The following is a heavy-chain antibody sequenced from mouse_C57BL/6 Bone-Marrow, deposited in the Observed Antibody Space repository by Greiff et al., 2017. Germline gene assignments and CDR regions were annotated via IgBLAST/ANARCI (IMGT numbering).Heavy chain of an antibody. V-gene: IGHV1-55*01. CDR1: GYTFTSSW. CDR3: ARGLYAMDY. J-gene: IGHJ4*01. Sequence: QVQLQQPGAELVKPGASVQMSCKASGYTFTSSWITWVKQRPGQGLEWIGDIYPGSGSTNYNEKFKSNSTLTVDTSSSTAYMQLSSLTSEDSAVFYCARGLYAMDYWGQGTSVTVSS. CDR2: IYPGSGST.